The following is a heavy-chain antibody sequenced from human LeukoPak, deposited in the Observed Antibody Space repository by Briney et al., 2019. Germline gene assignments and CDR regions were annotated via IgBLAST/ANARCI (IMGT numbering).Heavy chain of an antibody. D-gene: IGHD3-22*01. CDR2: IYSGGST. Sequence: GGSLRLSCAASGFTVSSNYMSWVRQAPGKGLEWVSVIYSGGSTYYADSVKGRFTISRDNSKNTLYLQMNSLRVEDTAVYYCAKSYDSSGYPVFDAFDIWGQGTTVTVSS. CDR3: AKSYDSSGYPVFDAFDI. V-gene: IGHV3-66*01. J-gene: IGHJ3*02. CDR1: GFTVSSNY.